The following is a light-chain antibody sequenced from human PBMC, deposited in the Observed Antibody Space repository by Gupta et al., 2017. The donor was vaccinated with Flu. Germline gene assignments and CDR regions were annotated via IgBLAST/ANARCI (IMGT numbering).Light chain of an antibody. CDR1: QSVKSNA. CDR2: SVS. CDR3: QQYGGSPYS. V-gene: IGKV3-20*01. J-gene: IGKJ2*03. Sequence: EIVLTQSPDTLSLSPGERATLSCRASQSVKSNALAWYQQKPGQAPRLLIYSVSSRATGTPDRFNGSGSGTDFTLTISRLEPEDFAVYYCQQYGGSPYSFGQGTKLEIK.